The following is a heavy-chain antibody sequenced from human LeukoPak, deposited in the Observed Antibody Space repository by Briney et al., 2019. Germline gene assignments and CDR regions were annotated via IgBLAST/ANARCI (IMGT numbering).Heavy chain of an antibody. J-gene: IGHJ4*02. V-gene: IGHV3-23*01. CDR3: AKRPLGLQLNY. Sequence: PGGSLRLSCAASGFTFNKYDMYWIRQAPGKGLECVSVTSRDGLTYYADSVKGRFTISRDNSQNTLSLQMNSLRAEDTAVYYCAKRPLGLQLNYWGQGTLVTVSS. CDR2: TSRDGLT. CDR1: GFTFNKYD. D-gene: IGHD5-24*01.